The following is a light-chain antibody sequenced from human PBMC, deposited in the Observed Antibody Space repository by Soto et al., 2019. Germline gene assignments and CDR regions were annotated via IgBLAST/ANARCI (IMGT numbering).Light chain of an antibody. J-gene: IGKJ4*01. V-gene: IGKV1-5*03. CDR3: QQYEAYPLT. CDR1: QSISSW. Sequence: DIQLTQSPSTLSASVGDRVTITCRASQSISSWLAWYQQKPGKAPKLLVYKASSLESGVPSRFSGSGSGTDFTITSSAQQPEDFATYYCQQYEAYPLTFGGGTKVEI. CDR2: KAS.